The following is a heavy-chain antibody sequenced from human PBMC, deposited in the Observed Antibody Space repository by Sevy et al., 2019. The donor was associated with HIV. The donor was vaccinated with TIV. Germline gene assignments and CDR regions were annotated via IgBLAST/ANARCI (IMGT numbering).Heavy chain of an antibody. CDR2: VSFDGGSK. J-gene: IGHJ3*02. Sequence: GGSLRLSCEASGFTFNNFPIHWVRQAPGKGLERVAVVSFDGGSKYYADSVRGRFTLSRDNSKNTVYLQLNSLRAEDTAVYDCVRERSRSITFDIWGQGTLVLVSS. D-gene: IGHD3-16*01. CDR1: GFTFNNFP. V-gene: IGHV3-30-3*01. CDR3: VRERSRSITFDI.